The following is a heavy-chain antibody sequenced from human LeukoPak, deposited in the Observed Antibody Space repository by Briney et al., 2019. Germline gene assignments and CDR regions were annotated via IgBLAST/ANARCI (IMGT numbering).Heavy chain of an antibody. CDR1: GFTFSSYW. CDR3: ATDNGDYRSVGFDY. V-gene: IGHV3-7*01. Sequence: PGGSLRLSCAASGFTFSSYWMSWVRQAPGKGLEWVANIKQDGSEKYYVDSVKGRFTISRDNAKNSLYLQMNGLRAEDTAVYYCATDNGDYRSVGFDYWGQGTLVTVSS. CDR2: IKQDGSEK. D-gene: IGHD4-17*01. J-gene: IGHJ4*02.